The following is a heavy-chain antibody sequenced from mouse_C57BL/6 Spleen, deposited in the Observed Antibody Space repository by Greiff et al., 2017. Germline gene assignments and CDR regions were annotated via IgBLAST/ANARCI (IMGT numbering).Heavy chain of an antibody. CDR2: IDPSDSYT. V-gene: IGHV1-69*01. CDR1: GYTFTSYW. D-gene: IGHD2-3*01. CDR3: ARPLYDGYSSYAMDY. J-gene: IGHJ4*01. Sequence: VQLQQSGAELVMPGASVKLSCKASGYTFTSYWLHWVKQRPGQGLEWIGEIDPSDSYTNYNQKFKGKSTLTVDKSSSTAYMQLSSLTSEDSAVYYCARPLYDGYSSYAMDYWGQGTSVTVSS.